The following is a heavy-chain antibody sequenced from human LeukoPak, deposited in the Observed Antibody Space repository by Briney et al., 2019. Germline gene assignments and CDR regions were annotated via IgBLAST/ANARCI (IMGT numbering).Heavy chain of an antibody. Sequence: ASVKVSCKASGGTFSSYAMHWVRQAPGQRLEWMGWINAGNGNTKYSQEFQGRVTITRDTSASTAYMELSSLRSEDMAVYYCARGYCSSTSCYNWFDPWGQGTLVTVSS. CDR2: INAGNGNT. V-gene: IGHV1-3*03. CDR3: ARGYCSSTSCYNWFDP. J-gene: IGHJ5*02. D-gene: IGHD2-2*01. CDR1: GGTFSSYA.